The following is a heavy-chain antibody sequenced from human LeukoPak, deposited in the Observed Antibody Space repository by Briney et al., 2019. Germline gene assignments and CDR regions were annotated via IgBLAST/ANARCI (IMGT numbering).Heavy chain of an antibody. CDR1: GFTFDDYA. CDR3: AKGRRPNDAFDI. Sequence: GGSLRLSCAASGFTFDDYAMHWVRQAPGKGLEWVSGTSWNSGSIGYADSVKGRFTISRDNAKNSLYLQMNSLRAEDTALYYCAKGRRPNDAFDIWGQGTMVTVSS. V-gene: IGHV3-9*01. CDR2: TSWNSGSI. J-gene: IGHJ3*02.